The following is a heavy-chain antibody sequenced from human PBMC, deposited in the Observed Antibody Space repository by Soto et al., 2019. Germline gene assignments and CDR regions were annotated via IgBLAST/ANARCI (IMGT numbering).Heavy chain of an antibody. V-gene: IGHV3-23*01. CDR1: GFTFNTYA. CDR2: ISGSGGST. J-gene: IGHJ4*02. Sequence: EVQLLESGGGLVQPGGSLRLSCAASGFTFNTYAMTWVRQAPGKGLEWVSSISGSGGSTDYADSVRGRFTISRDNSKNTLYLQMNSLRAEDTAVYYCAKRASSGSFENYWGQGTLVTVSS. CDR3: AKRASSGSFENY. D-gene: IGHD6-19*01.